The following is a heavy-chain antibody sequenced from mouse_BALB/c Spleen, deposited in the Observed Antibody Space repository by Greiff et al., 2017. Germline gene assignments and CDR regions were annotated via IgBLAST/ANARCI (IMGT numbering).Heavy chain of an antibody. D-gene: IGHD2-14*01. CDR2: IYWDDDK. Sequence: QVTLKVSGPGILQPSQTLSLTCSFSGFSLSTSGMGVSWIRQPSGKGLEWLAHIYWDDDKRYNPSLKSRLTISKDTSSNQVFLKITSVDTADTATYYCARSAYYRYLNDAMDYWGQGTSVTVSS. CDR1: GFSLSTSGMG. V-gene: IGHV8-12*01. J-gene: IGHJ4*01. CDR3: ARSAYYRYLNDAMDY.